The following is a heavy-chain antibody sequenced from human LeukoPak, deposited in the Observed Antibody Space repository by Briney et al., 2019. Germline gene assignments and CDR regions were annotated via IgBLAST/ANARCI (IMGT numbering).Heavy chain of an antibody. Sequence: ASVKVSCKASGYTFTSYYMHWVRQAPGQGLEWMGIINPSGGSTSYAQKFQGRVTMTRDMSTSTVYMELSSLRSEDTAVYYCAREPSPIAAVGMSFDPWGQGTLVTVSS. CDR3: AREPSPIAAVGMSFDP. CDR1: GYTFTSYY. CDR2: INPSGGST. D-gene: IGHD6-13*01. J-gene: IGHJ5*02. V-gene: IGHV1-46*01.